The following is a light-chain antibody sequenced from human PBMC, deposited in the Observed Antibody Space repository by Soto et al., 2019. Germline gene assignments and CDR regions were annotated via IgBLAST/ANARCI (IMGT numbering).Light chain of an antibody. V-gene: IGKV3-20*01. CDR2: GAS. CDR1: QSVSSSF. CDR3: QQYDSSPVT. Sequence: EIVLTQSPGTLSLSPGERATLSCRASQSVSSSFLAWYQQKPGQAPRLLIYGASSRATGIPDRFSGSGSGKDFTLTISRLEPEDFAVYYWQQYDSSPVTFGQGTKVEIK. J-gene: IGKJ1*01.